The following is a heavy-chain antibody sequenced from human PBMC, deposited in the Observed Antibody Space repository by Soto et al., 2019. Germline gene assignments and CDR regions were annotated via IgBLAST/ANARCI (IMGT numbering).Heavy chain of an antibody. CDR1: GFAFDDYY. Sequence: EGQLVQSGGGLVQPGGSLRLSCTASGFAFDDYYMDWVRQVPGKGLEWIGRTRDKPNNYAAEYVASVKGRFTISRDASKDSMYLQMNTVKTEDPAVYYCARDTGGSYDYWGQGALVIVSS. CDR2: TRDKPNNYAA. CDR3: ARDTGGSYDY. D-gene: IGHD1-26*01. J-gene: IGHJ4*02. V-gene: IGHV3-72*01.